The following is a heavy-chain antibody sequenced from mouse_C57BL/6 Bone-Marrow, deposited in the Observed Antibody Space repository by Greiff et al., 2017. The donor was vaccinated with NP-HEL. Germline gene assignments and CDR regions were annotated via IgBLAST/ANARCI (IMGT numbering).Heavy chain of an antibody. J-gene: IGHJ3*01. CDR3: ARYYYYGSSLAWFAY. D-gene: IGHD1-1*01. Sequence: EVKVVESGPELVKPGASVKISCKASGYTFTDYYMNWVKQSHGKSLEWIGDINPNNGGTSYNQKFKGKATLTVDKSSSTAYMELRSLTSEDSAVYYCARYYYYGSSLAWFAYWGQGTLVTVSA. V-gene: IGHV1-26*01. CDR1: GYTFTDYY. CDR2: INPNNGGT.